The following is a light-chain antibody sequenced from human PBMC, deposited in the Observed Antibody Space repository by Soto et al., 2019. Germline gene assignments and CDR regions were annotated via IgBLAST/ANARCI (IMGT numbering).Light chain of an antibody. CDR2: DAS. CDR1: QSVGSY. CDR3: QQRSNWPIT. Sequence: EIVLTQSPATLSLSPGERATLSCRASQSVGSYLAWYQQKPGQAPRLLIYDASNRATGIPARFSGSGSGTDFTLTIRSLEPEDFAVYYCQQRSNWPITFGQGTRLEIK. J-gene: IGKJ5*01. V-gene: IGKV3-11*01.